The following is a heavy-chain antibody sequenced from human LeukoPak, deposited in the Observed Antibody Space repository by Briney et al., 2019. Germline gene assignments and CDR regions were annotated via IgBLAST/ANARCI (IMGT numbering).Heavy chain of an antibody. J-gene: IGHJ6*02. CDR3: ARGPVFHSYGFHYYYYGMDV. CDR1: GFTFSSYG. Sequence: GESRRLSCAASGFTFSSYGMSWGRQAPGKGLEWVANIKQDGSEKYYVDSVKGQFTISRDNAENSLYLQMNSLRGEDTAVYYCARGPVFHSYGFHYYYYGMDVWGQGTTVTVSS. CDR2: IKQDGSEK. D-gene: IGHD5-18*01. V-gene: IGHV3-7*01.